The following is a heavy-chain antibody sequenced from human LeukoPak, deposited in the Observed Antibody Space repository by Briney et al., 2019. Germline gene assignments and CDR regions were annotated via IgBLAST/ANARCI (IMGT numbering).Heavy chain of an antibody. Sequence: ASVKVSCKASGYTFTGYYMYWVRQAPGQGLEWLGWISPNSGGANFAQKFQGRVTMTRDTSISTAYLELSRLTSDDTAVYYCARDGDSLMVDFDYWGQGTLVTVSS. CDR3: ARDGDSLMVDFDY. V-gene: IGHV1-2*02. D-gene: IGHD2-8*01. CDR1: GYTFTGYY. CDR2: ISPNSGGA. J-gene: IGHJ4*02.